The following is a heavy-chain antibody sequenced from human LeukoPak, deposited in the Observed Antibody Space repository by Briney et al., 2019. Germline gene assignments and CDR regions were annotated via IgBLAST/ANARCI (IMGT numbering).Heavy chain of an antibody. Sequence: ASVKVSCKASGYIFASYGISWVRQAPGQGLEWLGWISAYNGDTKYAQHLQGRVTLTTDTSTGTAYMELRSLTADDTALYYCARDTALTVTPGGPDYWGRGTLITVSS. V-gene: IGHV1-18*01. CDR3: ARDTALTVTPGGPDY. CDR1: GYIFASYG. CDR2: ISAYNGDT. J-gene: IGHJ4*02. D-gene: IGHD4-11*01.